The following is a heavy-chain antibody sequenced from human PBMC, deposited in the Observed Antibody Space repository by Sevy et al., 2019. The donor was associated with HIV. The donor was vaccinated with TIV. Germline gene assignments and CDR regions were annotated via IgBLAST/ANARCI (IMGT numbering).Heavy chain of an antibody. CDR1: GYTFTSYG. CDR2: ISAYNGHT. D-gene: IGHD3-22*01. J-gene: IGHJ4*02. Sequence: ASVKVSCKASGYTFTSYGISWVRQAPGQGLEWMGWISAYNGHTNYAQKLQGRVTMTTDTSTSTAYMELRSLRSDDTAVYYCARSRYSSSWYSPQHYDSSGYPEIDYWGQGTLVTVSS. V-gene: IGHV1-18*01. CDR3: ARSRYSSSWYSPQHYDSSGYPEIDY.